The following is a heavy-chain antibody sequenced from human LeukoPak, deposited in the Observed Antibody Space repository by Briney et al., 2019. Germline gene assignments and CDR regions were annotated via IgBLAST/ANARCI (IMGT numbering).Heavy chain of an antibody. Sequence: GGSLRLSCAASGLTFSSYAMTWVRQAPGKGLEWVSSIVGSGRTTYYADSVRGRFTISRDNSNNTLYLQMSSLRAEDTALYFCAKMGGRLSYYMDVWGKGTTVTVSS. CDR3: AKMGGRLSYYMDV. CDR2: IVGSGRTT. CDR1: GLTFSSYA. V-gene: IGHV3-23*01. J-gene: IGHJ6*03. D-gene: IGHD3-16*01.